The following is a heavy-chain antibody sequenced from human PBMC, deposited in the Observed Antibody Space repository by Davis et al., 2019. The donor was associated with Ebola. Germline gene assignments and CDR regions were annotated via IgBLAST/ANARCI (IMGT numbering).Heavy chain of an antibody. CDR2: IRYDGSNK. Sequence: GESLKISCAASGFTFSSYGMHWVRQAPGKGLEWVAFIRYDGSNKYYADSVKGRFTISRDNSKNTLYLQMNSLRAEDTAVYYCARQQTPYYDFWSGYFYYYYYGMDVWGQGTTVTVSS. V-gene: IGHV3-30*02. CDR1: GFTFSSYG. CDR3: ARQQTPYYDFWSGYFYYYYYGMDV. J-gene: IGHJ6*02. D-gene: IGHD3-3*01.